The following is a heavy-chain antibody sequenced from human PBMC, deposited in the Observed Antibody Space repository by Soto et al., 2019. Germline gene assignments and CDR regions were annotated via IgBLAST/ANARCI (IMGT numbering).Heavy chain of an antibody. Sequence: QVQLVESGGGVVQPGRSLRLSCAASGFTFSSYAMHWVRQAPGKGLEWVAVISYDGSNKYYADSVKGRFTISRDNSKNTLYLQMNSLRAEGTALYDCARDASECTNGGCYCCPGYYFDFWGQGTLVTVSS. D-gene: IGHD2-8*01. CDR1: GFTFSSYA. J-gene: IGHJ4*02. CDR2: ISYDGSNK. V-gene: IGHV3-30-3*01. CDR3: ARDASECTNGGCYCCPGYYFDF.